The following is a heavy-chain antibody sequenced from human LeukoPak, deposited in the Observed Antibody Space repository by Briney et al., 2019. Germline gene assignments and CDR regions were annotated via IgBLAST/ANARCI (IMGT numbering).Heavy chain of an antibody. V-gene: IGHV5-51*01. Sequence: GESLRISCKGSGYSFTSYWIGWVRQLPGKGLEWMGIIYPGDSDTRYSPSFQGQVTISADKSISTAYLQWSSLKASDTAMYYCARQHCSGGSCYQNWFDPWGQGTLVTVSS. J-gene: IGHJ5*02. CDR1: GYSFTSYW. CDR3: ARQHCSGGSCYQNWFDP. CDR2: IYPGDSDT. D-gene: IGHD2-15*01.